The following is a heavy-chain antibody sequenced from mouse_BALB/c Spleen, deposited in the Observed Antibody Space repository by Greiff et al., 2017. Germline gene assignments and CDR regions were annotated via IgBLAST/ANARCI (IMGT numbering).Heavy chain of an antibody. Sequence: VQLKQSGPGLVKPSQSLSLTCTVTGYSITSDYAWNWIRQFPGNKLEWMGYISYSGSTSYNPSLKSRISITRDTSKNQFFLQLNSVTTEDTATYDCASPLHYYGSSYWYFDVWGAGTTVTVSS. CDR2: ISYSGST. J-gene: IGHJ1*01. D-gene: IGHD1-1*01. CDR1: GYSITSDYA. CDR3: ASPLHYYGSSYWYFDV. V-gene: IGHV3-2*02.